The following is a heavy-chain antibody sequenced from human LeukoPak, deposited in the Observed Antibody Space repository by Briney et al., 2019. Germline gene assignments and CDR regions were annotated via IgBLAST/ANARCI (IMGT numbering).Heavy chain of an antibody. D-gene: IGHD6-13*01. CDR2: ISYDGSNK. J-gene: IGHJ4*02. CDR1: GFTFSSYA. V-gene: IGHV3-30*04. Sequence: GRSLRLSCAASGFTFSSYAMHWVRQAPGKGLEWVAVISYDGSNKYYADSVKGRFTISRDNSKNTLYLQMNSLRAEDTAVYYCARDPDVMYSSSWLDYWGQGTLVTVSS. CDR3: ARDPDVMYSSSWLDY.